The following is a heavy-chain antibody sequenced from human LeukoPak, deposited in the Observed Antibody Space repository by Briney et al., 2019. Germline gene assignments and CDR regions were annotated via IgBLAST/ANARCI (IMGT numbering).Heavy chain of an antibody. CDR3: ARGIVGATSGY. Sequence: GGPLRLSCEASGFTFSTTYVSGVRRAPGKGLEWVSVIYSGGSTYYADSVKGRFTISRDNSKNTLYLQMNSLRAEDTAVYYCARGIVGATSGYWGQGTLVTVSS. D-gene: IGHD1-26*01. J-gene: IGHJ4*02. V-gene: IGHV3-66*02. CDR2: IYSGGST. CDR1: GFTFSTTY.